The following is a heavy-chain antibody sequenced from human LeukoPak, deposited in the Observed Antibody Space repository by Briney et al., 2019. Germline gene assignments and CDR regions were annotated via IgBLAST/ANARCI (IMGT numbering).Heavy chain of an antibody. CDR1: GFTFDDYA. J-gene: IGHJ4*02. CDR2: ISWNSGSI. CDR3: AKDSGVWGSYRPNLDFDY. V-gene: IGHV3-9*01. Sequence: GGSLRLSCAASGFTFDDYAMHWVRQAPGKGLEWVSGISWNSGSIGYADSVKGRFTISRDNAKNSLYLQMNSLSAEDTALYYCAKDSGVWGSYRPNLDFDYWGQGTLVTVSS. D-gene: IGHD3-16*02.